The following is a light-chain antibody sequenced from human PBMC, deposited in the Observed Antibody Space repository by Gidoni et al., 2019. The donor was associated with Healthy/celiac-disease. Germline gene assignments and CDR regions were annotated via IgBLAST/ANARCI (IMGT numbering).Light chain of an antibody. V-gene: IGKV1-39*01. CDR2: AAS. Sequence: DILMTQSPSSLSASVGDRVTITCRARQSISSYLNWYQQKPGKAPKLLIYAASSLQSGVPSRFSGSVSGTDFTLTISSLQPEDFATYYCQQSYSTPRTFGQGTKVEIK. CDR3: QQSYSTPRT. J-gene: IGKJ1*01. CDR1: QSISSY.